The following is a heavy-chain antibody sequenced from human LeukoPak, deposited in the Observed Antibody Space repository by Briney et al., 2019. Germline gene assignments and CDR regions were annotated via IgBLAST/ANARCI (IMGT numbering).Heavy chain of an antibody. CDR2: ISSSGSTI. CDR1: GFTFSNYG. Sequence: GGTLRLSCAASGFTFSNYGMSWVRQAPGKGLEWVSYISSSGSTIYYADSVKRRFTISRDNAKNSLYLQMNSLRAEDTAVYYCARVGRQGLVNAGFDYWGQGTLVTVSS. CDR3: ARVGRQGLVNAGFDY. V-gene: IGHV3-48*04. J-gene: IGHJ4*02. D-gene: IGHD6-19*01.